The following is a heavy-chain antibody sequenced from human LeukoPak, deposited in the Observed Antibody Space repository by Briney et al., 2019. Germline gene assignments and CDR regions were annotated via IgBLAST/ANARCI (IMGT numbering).Heavy chain of an antibody. CDR1: GFTFSSYG. J-gene: IGHJ1*01. CDR3: VKGYCSGGSCYHPFHA. CDR2: ISYDGSNK. D-gene: IGHD2-15*01. V-gene: IGHV3-30*18. Sequence: PGRSLRLSCAVSGFTFSSYGMHWVRQAPGKGLEWVAVISYDGSNKYYAASVKGRFTISRDNSKNTLYLQMSSLRAEDTAVYYCVKGYCSGGSCYHPFHAWGQGTLVTVSS.